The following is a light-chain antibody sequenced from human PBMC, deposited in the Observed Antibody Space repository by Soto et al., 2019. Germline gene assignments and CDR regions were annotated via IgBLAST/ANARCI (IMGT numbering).Light chain of an antibody. Sequence: DIVMTQSPDSLAVSLGERATINCKSSQSVLYSSNNKNYLAWYQQKPGQPPKMLIHWASARESGVPDRFSGSGSGTDFTLTISSLQAEDVALYYCQQYYDTPLTFAVGTKVEIK. CDR2: WAS. CDR3: QQYYDTPLT. J-gene: IGKJ4*01. CDR1: QSVLYSSNNKNY. V-gene: IGKV4-1*01.